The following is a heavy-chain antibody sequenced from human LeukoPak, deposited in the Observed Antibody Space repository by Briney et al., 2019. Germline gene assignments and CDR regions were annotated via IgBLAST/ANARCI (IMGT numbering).Heavy chain of an antibody. D-gene: IGHD2-2*01. CDR3: ARGRFGYCSSTSCLNWFDP. V-gene: IGHV4-34*01. CDR1: GGSFSGYY. Sequence: PSETLSLTCAVYGGSFSGYYWSWIRQPPGKGLEWIGEINHSGSTNYNPSLKSRDTISVDTSKNQFSLKLSSVTAADTAVYYCARGRFGYCSSTSCLNWFDPWGQGTLVTVSS. J-gene: IGHJ5*02. CDR2: INHSGST.